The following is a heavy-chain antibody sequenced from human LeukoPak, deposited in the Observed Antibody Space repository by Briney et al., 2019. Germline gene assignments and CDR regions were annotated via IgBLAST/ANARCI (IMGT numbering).Heavy chain of an antibody. V-gene: IGHV1-69*05. D-gene: IGHD3-22*01. CDR3: ARAYYDSSGYYFHFDY. J-gene: IGHJ4*02. Sequence: SVKVSCKASGCTFSSYAISWVRQAPGQGLECMGGIIPIFGTANYAQKFQGRVTITTDESTSTAYMELSSLRSEDTAVYYCARAYYDSSGYYFHFDYWGQGTLVTVSS. CDR1: GCTFSSYA. CDR2: IIPIFGTA.